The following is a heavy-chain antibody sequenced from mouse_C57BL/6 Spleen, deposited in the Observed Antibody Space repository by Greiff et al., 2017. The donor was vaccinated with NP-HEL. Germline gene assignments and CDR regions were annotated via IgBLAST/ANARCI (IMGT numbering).Heavy chain of an antibody. CDR1: GFSLTSYA. CDR3: ARTGGYYDYYAMDY. CDR2: IWTGGGT. D-gene: IGHD2-3*01. Sequence: VKVVESGPGLVAPSQSLSITCTVSGFSLTSYAISWVRQPPGKGLEWLGVIWTGGGTNYNSALKSRLSISKDNSKSQVFLKMNSLQTDDTARYYCARTGGYYDYYAMDYWGQGTSVTVSS. J-gene: IGHJ4*01. V-gene: IGHV2-9-1*01.